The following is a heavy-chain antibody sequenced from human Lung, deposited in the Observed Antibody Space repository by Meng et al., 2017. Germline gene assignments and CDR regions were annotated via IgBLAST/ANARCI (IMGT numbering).Heavy chain of an antibody. Sequence: EVQLMESGGGLVTPGGSLRLSCAASGFTFSNYSMNWVRQAPGKGLEWVSSISSDSRYIFYADSVKGRFTISRDNAKNSLYLLMIGLRPEDTAVFYCARFETVGVTTGDFWGQGTLVTVSS. J-gene: IGHJ4*02. D-gene: IGHD1-26*01. CDR2: ISSDSRYI. CDR3: ARFETVGVTTGDF. CDR1: GFTFSNYS. V-gene: IGHV3-21*01.